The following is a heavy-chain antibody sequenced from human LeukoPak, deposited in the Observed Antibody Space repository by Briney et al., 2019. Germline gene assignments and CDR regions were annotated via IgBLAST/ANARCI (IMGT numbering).Heavy chain of an antibody. Sequence: SETLSLTCTVSGGSISSGSYYWSWIRQPAGKGLEWIGRIYTSGSTNYNPSLKSRVTISVDTSKNQFSLKLSSVTAADTAVYYCARDGLSYPIQPYIMDVWGKGTTVTVSS. CDR1: GGSISSGSYY. D-gene: IGHD2-2*01. CDR2: IYTSGST. J-gene: IGHJ6*03. V-gene: IGHV4-61*02. CDR3: ARDGLSYPIQPYIMDV.